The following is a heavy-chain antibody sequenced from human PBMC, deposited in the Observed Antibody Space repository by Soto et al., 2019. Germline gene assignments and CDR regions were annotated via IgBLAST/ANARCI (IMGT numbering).Heavy chain of an antibody. J-gene: IGHJ4*02. D-gene: IGHD4-17*01. CDR3: ARDRHDDGGYRGKDY. V-gene: IGHV3-11*01. Sequence: QVQLLESGGGLVKPGGSLRLSCAASGFTFSDYYKNWIRQAPGKGLEWVSFIRGSGTAVYYAASVKGRFTVSRDNAKNSLSLQMNSLRAEDTSVYYCARDRHDDGGYRGKDYWGQGTLVTVSS. CDR1: GFTFSDYY. CDR2: IRGSGTAV.